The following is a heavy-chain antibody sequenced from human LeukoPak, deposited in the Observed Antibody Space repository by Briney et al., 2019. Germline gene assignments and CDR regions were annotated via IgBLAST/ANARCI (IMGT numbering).Heavy chain of an antibody. CDR2: IYYSGST. CDR1: GRSFSGYY. CDR3: ASVRYCSGGSCYSSFDY. Sequence: SETLSLTCAVYGRSFSGYYWSWIRQPPGKGLEWIGYIYYSGSTTHNPSLTSRVTMSVDMSQNQFSLKLSSVTAADTAIYYCASVRYCSGGSCYSSFDYWGQGALVTVSS. V-gene: IGHV4-34*11. D-gene: IGHD2-15*01. J-gene: IGHJ4*02.